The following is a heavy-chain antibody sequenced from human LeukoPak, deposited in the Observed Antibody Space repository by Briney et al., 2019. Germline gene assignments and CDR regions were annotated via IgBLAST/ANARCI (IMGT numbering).Heavy chain of an antibody. CDR2: IYSGGDT. D-gene: IGHD2-2*01. CDR3: AGGSCSNIRCHDAFDI. Sequence: GGSLRLSCAASGFIVSGTYMTWVRQAPGKGLECVSVIYSGGDTYYTDSVKGRFSVSRDNSKNTLYLQMNSLRADDTAVYYCAGGSCSNIRCHDAFDIWGQGTMVTVSS. J-gene: IGHJ3*02. V-gene: IGHV3-53*01. CDR1: GFIVSGTY.